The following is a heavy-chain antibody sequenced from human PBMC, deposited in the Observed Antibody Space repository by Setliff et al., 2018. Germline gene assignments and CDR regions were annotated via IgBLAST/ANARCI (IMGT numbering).Heavy chain of an antibody. V-gene: IGHV2-70*11. CDR1: GFSPTASGMC. Sequence: SGPTLVNPTQTLTLTCAFSGFSPTASGMCVTWIRQPPGKTLEWLARIDWDDAKYYRTSLKTRLTISKDTSKNQVVLTMTNMDPVDTATYYCARINMVRGVPPHLDYWGQGTLVTVSS. CDR3: ARINMVRGVPPHLDY. J-gene: IGHJ4*02. CDR2: IDWDDAK. D-gene: IGHD3-10*01.